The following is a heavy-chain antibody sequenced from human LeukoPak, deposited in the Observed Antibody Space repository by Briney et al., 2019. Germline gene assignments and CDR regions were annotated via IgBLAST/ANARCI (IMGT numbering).Heavy chain of an antibody. CDR2: ISSSGSAI. V-gene: IGHV3-11*01. CDR3: AREELTGGAFDI. D-gene: IGHD1-26*01. J-gene: IGHJ3*02. CDR1: GFTFSDYY. Sequence: GGSLRLSCAASGFTFSDYYTSWIRQAPGKGLEWVSYISSSGSAIYYADSVKGRFTISRDNAKNSLYLQMKSLRAEDTAVYYCAREELTGGAFDIWGQGTMVTVSS.